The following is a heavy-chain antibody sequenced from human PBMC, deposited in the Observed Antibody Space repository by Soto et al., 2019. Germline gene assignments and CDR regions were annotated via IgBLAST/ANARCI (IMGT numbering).Heavy chain of an antibody. Sequence: ASVKVSCKASGYTFTSYDINWVRQATRQGLEWMGWMNPNSGNTGYAQKFQGRVTMTRNTSISTAYMELSSLRSEDTAVYYCARWDVVAATRSPRDYWGQGTLVTVSS. CDR2: MNPNSGNT. V-gene: IGHV1-8*01. J-gene: IGHJ4*02. D-gene: IGHD2-15*01. CDR1: GYTFTSYD. CDR3: ARWDVVAATRSPRDY.